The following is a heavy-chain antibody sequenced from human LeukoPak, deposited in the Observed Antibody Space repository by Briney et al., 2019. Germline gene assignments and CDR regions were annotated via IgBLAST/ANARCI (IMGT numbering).Heavy chain of an antibody. V-gene: IGHV3-23*01. CDR3: AKDPEYYYDSSGYVDY. Sequence: GGSLRLSCAASGFTFSSYAMSWVRQAPGKGLEWVSAISGSGGSTYYADSVKGRFTISRDNSKNTLYLQMNSPRAEDTAVYYCAKDPEYYYDSSGYVDYWGQGTLVTVSS. CDR1: GFTFSSYA. CDR2: ISGSGGST. J-gene: IGHJ4*02. D-gene: IGHD3-22*01.